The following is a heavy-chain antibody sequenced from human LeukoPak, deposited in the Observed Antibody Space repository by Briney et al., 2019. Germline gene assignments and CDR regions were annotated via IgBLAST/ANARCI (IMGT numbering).Heavy chain of an antibody. J-gene: IGHJ4*02. CDR3: ASLGVSGSYALYGFDY. Sequence: SGGSLRLSCAASGFTFSDYYMSWIRQAPGKGLEWVSYISSSGSTIYYADSVKGRFTISRDNAKNSLYLQMNSLRAEDTAVYYCASLGVSGSYALYGFDYWGQGTLVTVSS. CDR1: GFTFSDYY. D-gene: IGHD1-26*01. CDR2: ISSSGSTI. V-gene: IGHV3-11*04.